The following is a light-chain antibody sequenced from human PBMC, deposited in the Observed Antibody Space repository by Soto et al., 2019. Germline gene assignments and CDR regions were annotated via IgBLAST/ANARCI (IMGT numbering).Light chain of an antibody. J-gene: IGLJ2*01. CDR1: SSNIGAGYA. Sequence: QSVLTQPPSVSGAPGQRVTISCTGSSSNIGAGYAVHWYQQLPGTAPKLLIYGNSNRPSGVSDRFSGSKSGTAASLAITGLQTEDEADYYCQAYDSSLSGVVFGGGTKLTVL. CDR2: GNS. CDR3: QAYDSSLSGVV. V-gene: IGLV1-40*01.